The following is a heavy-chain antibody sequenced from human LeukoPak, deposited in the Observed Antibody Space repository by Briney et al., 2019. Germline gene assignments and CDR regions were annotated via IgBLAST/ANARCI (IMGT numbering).Heavy chain of an antibody. V-gene: IGHV3-7*01. Sequence: PGGSLRLSCVAPGFTFRSNWMSWVRQAPGKGLEWVASIKEDGSEKYYVDSVKGRFTISRDNAKNSVHLQMDSLRAEDTSVYYCARVGWFGSKGALHDAFGIWGQGTMVTVSS. D-gene: IGHD3-10*01. J-gene: IGHJ3*02. CDR1: GFTFRSNW. CDR2: IKEDGSEK. CDR3: ARVGWFGSKGALHDAFGI.